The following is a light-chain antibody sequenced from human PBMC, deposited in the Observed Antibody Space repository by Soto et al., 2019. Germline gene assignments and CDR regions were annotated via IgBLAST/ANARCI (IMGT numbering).Light chain of an antibody. J-gene: IGKJ5*01. CDR1: QSVTNS. Sequence: EIVLTQSPATLSLSPGERATLSCRASQSVTNSLAWYQQKPGQAPRLLVYDASNRATGIPTRFSGSGSGTEFTLTISSLQSEDFAVYYCQQYGSSRWTFGQGTRLEIK. V-gene: IGKV3-11*01. CDR2: DAS. CDR3: QQYGSSRWT.